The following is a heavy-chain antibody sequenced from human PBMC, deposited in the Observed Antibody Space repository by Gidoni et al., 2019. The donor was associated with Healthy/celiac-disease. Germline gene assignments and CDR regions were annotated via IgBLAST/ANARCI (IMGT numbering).Heavy chain of an antibody. Sequence: QVQLVESGGGVVQPGRSRRLSCAASGFTFSSYGMHWVRQAPGKGLEWVAVIWYDGSNKYYADSVKGRFTISRDNSKNTLYLQMNSLRAEDTAVYYCARDKYYYYGMDVWGQGTTVTVSS. CDR3: ARDKYYYYGMDV. V-gene: IGHV3-33*01. J-gene: IGHJ6*02. CDR1: GFTFSSYG. CDR2: IWYDGSNK.